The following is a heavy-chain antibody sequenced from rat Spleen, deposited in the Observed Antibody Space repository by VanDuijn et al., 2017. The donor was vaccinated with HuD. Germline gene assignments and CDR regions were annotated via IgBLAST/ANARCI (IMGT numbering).Heavy chain of an antibody. Sequence: EVQLVETGGGSVQPGRSLKLSCVASGFTFSTYWMYWVRQAPGKGLEWVSSISSDGGNTYYPDSVRGRFTISRDNAENTVGLQMNSLRSEDTATYYCAVSGYGYWGQGVMVTVSS. CDR2: ISSDGGNT. CDR3: AVSGYGY. V-gene: IGHV5-58*01. D-gene: IGHD4-3*01. CDR1: GFTFSTYW. J-gene: IGHJ2*01.